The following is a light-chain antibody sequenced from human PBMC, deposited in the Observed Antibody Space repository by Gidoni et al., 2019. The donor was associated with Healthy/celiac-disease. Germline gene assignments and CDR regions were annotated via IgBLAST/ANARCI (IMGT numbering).Light chain of an antibody. CDR3: QAWDSSTASVV. J-gene: IGLJ2*01. V-gene: IGLV3-1*01. Sequence: SYELTQPPSVSVSPGPTASITCSGDKLGDKYACWYQQKPGQSPVLVIYQDSKRPSGIPERFSGSNSGNTATLTISGTQAMDEADYYCQAWDSSTASVVFGGGTKLTVL. CDR2: QDS. CDR1: KLGDKY.